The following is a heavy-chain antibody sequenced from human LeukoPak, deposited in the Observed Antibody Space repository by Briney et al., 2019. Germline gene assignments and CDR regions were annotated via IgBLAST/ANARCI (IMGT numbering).Heavy chain of an antibody. Sequence: GESLKISCKGSGYSFTTYWIGWVRQMPGKGLEWMGIIYPGDSDTTYSPSFQGQVTISADKSISTAHLQWSSLKASDTAMYYCARRGDFWSGPPDYWGQGTLVTVSS. D-gene: IGHD3-3*01. CDR1: GYSFTTYW. CDR2: IYPGDSDT. CDR3: ARRGDFWSGPPDY. J-gene: IGHJ4*02. V-gene: IGHV5-51*01.